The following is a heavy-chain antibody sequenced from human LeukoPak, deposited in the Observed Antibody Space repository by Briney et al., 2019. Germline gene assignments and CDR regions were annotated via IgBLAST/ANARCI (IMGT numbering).Heavy chain of an antibody. CDR2: INHSGST. V-gene: IGHV4-34*01. CDR3: ARVAAPAAYYYYYYMDV. CDR1: GFTFSSYW. Sequence: GSLRLSCAASGFTFSSYWMSWVRQPPGKGLEWIGEINHSGSTNYNPSLKSRVTISVDTSKNQFSLKLSSVTAADTAVYYCARVAAPAAYYYYYYMDVWGKGTTVTVSS. J-gene: IGHJ6*03. D-gene: IGHD2-2*01.